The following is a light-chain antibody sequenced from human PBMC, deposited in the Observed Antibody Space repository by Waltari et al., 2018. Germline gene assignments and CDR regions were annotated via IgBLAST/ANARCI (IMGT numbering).Light chain of an antibody. Sequence: QSVLTQPPSVSVAPGLRVTISCTGTGSNIGAGYVVDWYQQLPGKAPKLLIFGTRTRPLGVPDRYFGSQSGTSASLAITGLQAEDEADYYCQSYDTSLSVVCGGGTKLTVL. CDR2: GTR. J-gene: IGLJ2*01. CDR3: QSYDTSLSVV. CDR1: GSNIGAGYV. V-gene: IGLV1-40*01.